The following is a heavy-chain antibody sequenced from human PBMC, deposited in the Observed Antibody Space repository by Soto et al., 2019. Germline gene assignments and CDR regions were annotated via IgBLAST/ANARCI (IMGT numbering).Heavy chain of an antibody. D-gene: IGHD3-16*01. Sequence: PSETLSLTCTVSGGSISSGDYCWSWIRQPPGKGLEWIGYISYSGSTYYNPSLKSRLTISVDTSKNQFSLRLSSVTAADTAVYYCARGITGGAYRDNWFDPWGQGTLVTVSS. CDR1: GGSISSGDYC. V-gene: IGHV4-30-4*01. CDR2: ISYSGST. J-gene: IGHJ5*02. CDR3: ARGITGGAYRDNWFDP.